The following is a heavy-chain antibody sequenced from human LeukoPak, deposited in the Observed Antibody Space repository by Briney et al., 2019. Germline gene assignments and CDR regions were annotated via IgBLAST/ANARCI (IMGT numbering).Heavy chain of an antibody. D-gene: IGHD6-19*01. CDR1: GFTFSLFG. CDR2: ISYDGSNK. J-gene: IGHJ4*02. V-gene: IGHV3-30*18. CDR3: AKDEPGISATRPDY. Sequence: PGGSLRLSCAASGFTFSLFGMHWVRQAPGKGLEWVALISYDGSNKWYADSVEGRFTISRDNSKNTLYLQMSSLRAEDTAVYYCAKDEPGISATRPDYWGQGTLVSVSS.